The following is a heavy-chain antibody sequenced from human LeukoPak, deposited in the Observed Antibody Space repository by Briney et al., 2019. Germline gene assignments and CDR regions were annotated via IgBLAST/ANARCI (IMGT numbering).Heavy chain of an antibody. Sequence: SETLSLTCTVSGASISSYYWSWIPQSPDKGLEWMGYIYNSGTTSYNPSLKSRLTISLDTSRNQVSLKLTSVTAADTAMYYCARDTVAAILWGQGTLVTVSS. CDR2: IYNSGTT. CDR1: GASISSYY. V-gene: IGHV4-59*01. J-gene: IGHJ4*02. D-gene: IGHD2-21*02. CDR3: ARDTVAAIL.